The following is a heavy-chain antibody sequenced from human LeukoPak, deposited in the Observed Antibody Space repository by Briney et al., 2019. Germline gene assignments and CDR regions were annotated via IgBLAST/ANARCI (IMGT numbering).Heavy chain of an antibody. CDR3: AKDAMVRGVVPEY. D-gene: IGHD3-10*01. J-gene: IGHJ4*02. CDR2: ISANGGET. Sequence: GGSLRLSCAASGFTFSIYAMNWVRQAPGKGLEWVSSISANGGETHYADSVKGRFTISRDNSKNTLYLQMNSLRAEDTAVYYCAKDAMVRGVVPEYWGQGTLVTVSS. V-gene: IGHV3-23*01. CDR1: GFTFSIYA.